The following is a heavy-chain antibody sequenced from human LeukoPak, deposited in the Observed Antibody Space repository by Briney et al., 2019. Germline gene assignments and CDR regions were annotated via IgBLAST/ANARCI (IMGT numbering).Heavy chain of an antibody. CDR3: ARVGGGLNDAFDI. J-gene: IGHJ3*02. D-gene: IGHD5-24*01. CDR1: GSTFTGYF. Sequence: ASVRLSCTASGSTFTGYFMAWVRQAPAQGHEWMGRINPNNSGTNYAQNFQVRVTMTRDTSIRTAYMELSSLRSEDTAVYYCARVGGGLNDAFDIWGQGTMVTVSS. CDR2: INPNNSGT. V-gene: IGHV1-2*06.